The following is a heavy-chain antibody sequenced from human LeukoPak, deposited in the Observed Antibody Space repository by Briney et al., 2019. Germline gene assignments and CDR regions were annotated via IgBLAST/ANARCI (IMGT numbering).Heavy chain of an antibody. CDR3: ARSIVVVPAATLYYFDY. CDR2: IYYSGST. V-gene: IGHV4-59*11. CDR1: GVSISSHY. J-gene: IGHJ4*02. D-gene: IGHD2-2*01. Sequence: SETLSLTCTVSGVSISSHYWSWIRQPPGKGLEWIGYIYYSGSTNYNPSLKSRVTISVDTSKNQFSLKLSSVTAADTAVYYCARSIVVVPAATLYYFDYWGQGTLVTVSS.